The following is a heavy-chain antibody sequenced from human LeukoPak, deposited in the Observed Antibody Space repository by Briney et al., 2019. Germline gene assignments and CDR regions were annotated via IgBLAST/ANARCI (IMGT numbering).Heavy chain of an antibody. V-gene: IGHV5-51*01. J-gene: IGHJ2*01. CDR2: IYPGDSDT. D-gene: IGHD2-21*02. CDR3: AKLACFGDCINSDQHWYFDL. Sequence: GESLQISCKGSGYSFTSYWIGWVRQMPGKGLEWMGIIYPGDSDTRYSPSFQGQVTISADKSISTAYLQWSSLKASDTAMYYCAKLACFGDCINSDQHWYFDLWGRGTPVSVSS. CDR1: GYSFTSYW.